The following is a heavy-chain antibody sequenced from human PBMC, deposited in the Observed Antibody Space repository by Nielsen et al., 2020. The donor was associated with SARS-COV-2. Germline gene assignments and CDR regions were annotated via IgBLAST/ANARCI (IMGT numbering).Heavy chain of an antibody. CDR3: AKEKDSSGWFDY. J-gene: IGHJ4*02. CDR1: GFTFSSYD. CDR2: IGTAGDT. D-gene: IGHD3-22*01. V-gene: IGHV3-13*04. Sequence: GGSLRLSCAASGFTFSSYDMHWVRQTTGKGLEWVSAIGTAGDTYYPGSVKGRFTISRENAKSTLYLQLNSLRVDDTAIYYCAKEKDSSGWFDYWGQGTLVTVSS.